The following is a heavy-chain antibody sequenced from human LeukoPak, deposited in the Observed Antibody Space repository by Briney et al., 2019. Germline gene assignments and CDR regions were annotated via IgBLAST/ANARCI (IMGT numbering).Heavy chain of an antibody. CDR1: GFTFSLYW. CDR2: INQDGGER. V-gene: IGHV3-7*05. CDR3: AGDPTGSDAFDI. Sequence: GGSLRLSCAASGFTFSLYWMNWVRQAPGKGLEWVANINQDGGERYYVDSLKGRFTISRDNAKNSLYLQMNSLRAEDTAMYYCAGDPTGSDAFDIWGQGTMVTVSS. D-gene: IGHD1-1*01. J-gene: IGHJ3*02.